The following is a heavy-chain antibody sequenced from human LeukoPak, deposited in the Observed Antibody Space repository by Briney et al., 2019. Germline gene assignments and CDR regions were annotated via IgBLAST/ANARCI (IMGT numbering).Heavy chain of an antibody. J-gene: IGHJ4*02. Sequence: SETLSLTCTVSGYSISSGYYWGWIRQPPGKGLEWIGSIYHSGSTYYNPFLKSRVTISVDTSKNQFSLKLSSVTAADTAVYYCARGHSGYDSFDYWGQGTLVTVSS. CDR3: ARGHSGYDSFDY. D-gene: IGHD5-12*01. V-gene: IGHV4-38-2*02. CDR2: IYHSGST. CDR1: GYSISSGYY.